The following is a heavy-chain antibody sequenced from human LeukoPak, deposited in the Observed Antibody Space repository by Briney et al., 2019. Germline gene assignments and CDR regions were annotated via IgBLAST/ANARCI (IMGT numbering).Heavy chain of an antibody. CDR1: GLTFNNYA. CDR2: ISKSGDHT. D-gene: IGHD3-16*01. CDR3: ATSWGPDTSAFRWGRDGMDV. J-gene: IGHJ6*02. Sequence: GGSLRLSCAVSGLTFNNYAMSWVRQAPGKGLEWVSAISKSGDHTYYAASAKGRFTIYRDNSKSTQYLQMNSLRAEDTAVYYCATSWGPDTSAFRWGRDGMDVWGQGTTVIVS. V-gene: IGHV3-23*01.